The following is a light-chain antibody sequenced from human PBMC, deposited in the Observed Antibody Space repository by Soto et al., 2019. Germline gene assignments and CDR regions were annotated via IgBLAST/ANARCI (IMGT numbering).Light chain of an antibody. CDR1: QSVSSN. CDR3: QQYRRSAQT. CDR2: GAS. V-gene: IGKV3-20*01. J-gene: IGKJ4*02. Sequence: RASQSVSSNLAWYQQKPGQAPRLLIYGASSRATGIPDRFSGSGSGTDFALAMRSRHPEESAVYYCQQYRRSAQTYAGGTKVDIK.